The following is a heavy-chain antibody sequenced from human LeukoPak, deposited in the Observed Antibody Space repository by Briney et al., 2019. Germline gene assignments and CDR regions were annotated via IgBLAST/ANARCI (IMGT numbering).Heavy chain of an antibody. Sequence: SETLSLTCTVSGGSISSYYWGWIRQPPGKGLEWIGSIYYSGSTYYNPSLKSRVTISVDTSKNQFSLKLSSVTAADTAVYYCARLSLIVVVPAALDYWGQGTLVTVSS. J-gene: IGHJ4*02. V-gene: IGHV4-39*01. CDR1: GGSISSYY. D-gene: IGHD2-2*01. CDR2: IYYSGST. CDR3: ARLSLIVVVPAALDY.